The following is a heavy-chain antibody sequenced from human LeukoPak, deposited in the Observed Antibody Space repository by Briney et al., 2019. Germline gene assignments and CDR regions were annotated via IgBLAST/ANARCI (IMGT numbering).Heavy chain of an antibody. V-gene: IGHV4-38-2*01. CDR2: IYLSGST. Sequence: SETLSLTCAVSGYSISSDYSWGWIRQPPGMGLEWVGTIYLSGSTYYKPSLKSRVTIAVDTSKNQFYLKLSSVTAADTAVYYCARFWSGYWGYFDYWGQGTLVTVSS. J-gene: IGHJ4*02. CDR1: GYSISSDYS. D-gene: IGHD3-3*01. CDR3: ARFWSGYWGYFDY.